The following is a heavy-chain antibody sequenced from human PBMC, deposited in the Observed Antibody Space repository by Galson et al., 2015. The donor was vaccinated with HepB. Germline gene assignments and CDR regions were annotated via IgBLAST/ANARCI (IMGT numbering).Heavy chain of an antibody. Sequence: QSGAEVKKPGESLKISCKGSGYSFTSYWIGWVRQMPGKGLEWMGIIYPGDSDTRYSPSFQGQVTSSADKSISTAYLQWSSLTASDTAMYYCARHPNGDLQGYYYGMDVWGQGTTVTVSS. CDR2: IYPGDSDT. D-gene: IGHD4-17*01. CDR1: GYSFTSYW. CDR3: ARHPNGDLQGYYYGMDV. V-gene: IGHV5-51*01. J-gene: IGHJ6*02.